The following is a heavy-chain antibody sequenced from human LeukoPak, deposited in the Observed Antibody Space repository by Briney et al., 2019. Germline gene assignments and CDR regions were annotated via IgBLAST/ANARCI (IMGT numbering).Heavy chain of an antibody. D-gene: IGHD3-3*01. CDR3: ARTKKAAIFGVVIIPASRWFDP. CDR2: INHSGST. V-gene: IGHV4-34*01. CDR1: GGSFSGYY. J-gene: IGHJ5*02. Sequence: SETLSLTCAVYGGSFSGYYWSWIRQPPGKGLEWIGEINHSGSTNYNPSLKSRVTISVDTSKNQFSLKLSSVTAADTAVYYCARTKKAAIFGVVIIPASRWFDPWGQGTLVTVSS.